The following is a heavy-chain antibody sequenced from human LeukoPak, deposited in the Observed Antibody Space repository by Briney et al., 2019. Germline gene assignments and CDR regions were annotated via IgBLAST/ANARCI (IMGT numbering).Heavy chain of an antibody. D-gene: IGHD3-22*01. V-gene: IGHV3-11*01. CDR2: TNTAGNTI. CDR3: ARATYDSSAVDAFDI. J-gene: IGHJ3*02. Sequence: GGSLRLSCAASGFTFRDYFMSWIRQAPGKGLEWVAYTNTAGNTIYYADSMKGRFTISRDNPKNSLYLQMNTLRAEDTAVYYCARATYDSSAVDAFDIWGQGTMVTVSP. CDR1: GFTFRDYF.